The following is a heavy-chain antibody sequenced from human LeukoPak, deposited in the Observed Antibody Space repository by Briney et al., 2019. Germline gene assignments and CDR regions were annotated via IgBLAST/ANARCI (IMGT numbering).Heavy chain of an antibody. CDR2: ISYDGSNK. CDR1: GFTFSNYA. CDR3: ARDLSGSYDLGFDY. Sequence: GGSLRLSCAASGFTFSNYAMHWVRQAPGKGLEWVAVISYDGSNKYYADSVEGRFTISRDNSKNTMYLQMNSLRAEDTAVYYCARDLSGSYDLGFDYWGQGTLVTVSS. D-gene: IGHD1-26*01. V-gene: IGHV3-30-3*01. J-gene: IGHJ4*02.